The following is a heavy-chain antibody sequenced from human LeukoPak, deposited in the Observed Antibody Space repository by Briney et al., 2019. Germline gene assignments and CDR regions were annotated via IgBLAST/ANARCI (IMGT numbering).Heavy chain of an antibody. CDR2: IWYGGSNK. CDR1: GFTFSSYG. Sequence: GGSLRLSCAASGFTFSSYGMHWVRQAPGKGLEWVAVIWYGGSNKYYADSVKGRFTISRDNSKNTLYLQMNSLRAEDTAVYYCAKGGHTVTARPVYMDVWGKGTTVTVSS. D-gene: IGHD4-17*01. V-gene: IGHV3-30*02. CDR3: AKGGHTVTARPVYMDV. J-gene: IGHJ6*03.